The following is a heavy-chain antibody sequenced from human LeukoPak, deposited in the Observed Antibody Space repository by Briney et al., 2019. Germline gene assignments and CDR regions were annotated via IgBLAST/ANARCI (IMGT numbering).Heavy chain of an antibody. CDR1: GGTFSSYA. CDR3: ARSGSYYFDY. V-gene: IGHV1-69*06. D-gene: IGHD1-26*01. J-gene: IGHJ4*02. CDR2: IIPIFGTA. Sequence: SVKVSCKASGGTFSSYAISWVRQAPGQGLEWMGGIIPIFGTANYAQKFQGRVTMTEDTSTDTAYMELSSLRSEDTAVYYCARSGSYYFDYWGQGTLVTVSS.